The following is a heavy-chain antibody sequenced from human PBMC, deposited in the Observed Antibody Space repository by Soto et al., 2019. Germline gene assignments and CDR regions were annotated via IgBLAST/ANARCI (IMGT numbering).Heavy chain of an antibody. CDR3: PRDHWAGGGTWFDR. Sequence: QVQLVQSGAEVKKPGASVKVSCKASGYTFTSYSMHWVRQAPGQRLEWMGWINAGIGNTKYSQKFQGRVTITRDTCARTAYMELSGLRYEDTAVYYCPRDHWAGGGTWFDRWGPGTLVTLSS. V-gene: IGHV1-3*01. CDR1: GYTFTSYS. D-gene: IGHD1-1*01. CDR2: INAGIGNT. J-gene: IGHJ5*02.